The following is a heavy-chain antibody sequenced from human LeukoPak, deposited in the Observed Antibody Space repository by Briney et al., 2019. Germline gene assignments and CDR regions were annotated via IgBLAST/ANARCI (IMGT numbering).Heavy chain of an antibody. Sequence: ASVKVSCKASGGTFSTYVIIWVRQAPGKGLEWMGGFDPEDGETIYAQKFQGRVTMTEDTSTDTAYMELSSLRSEDTAVYYCATFGTSYSGSYWGLDYWGQGTLVTVSS. CDR1: GGTFSTYV. V-gene: IGHV1-24*01. D-gene: IGHD1-26*01. J-gene: IGHJ4*02. CDR3: ATFGTSYSGSYWGLDY. CDR2: FDPEDGET.